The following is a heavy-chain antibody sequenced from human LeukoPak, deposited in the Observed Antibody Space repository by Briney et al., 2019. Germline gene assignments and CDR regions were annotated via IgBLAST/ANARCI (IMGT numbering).Heavy chain of an antibody. J-gene: IGHJ6*03. CDR3: AGLRLRSYYFLMDV. Sequence: SQTLSLTCTVSGGSISSGSYYWSWIRQPAGKGLEWIGRIYTSGSTNYNPSLKSRVTISVDTSTNQFSLRLTSVTAADTAVYYCAGLRLRSYYFLMDVWGKGITVTVAS. D-gene: IGHD5/OR15-5a*01. CDR2: IYTSGST. CDR1: GGSISSGSYY. V-gene: IGHV4-61*02.